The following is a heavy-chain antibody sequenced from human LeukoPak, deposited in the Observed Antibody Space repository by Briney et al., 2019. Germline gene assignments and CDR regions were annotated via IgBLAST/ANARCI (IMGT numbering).Heavy chain of an antibody. D-gene: IGHD6-25*01. V-gene: IGHV3-23*01. Sequence: GGSLRLSCAASGFTSSGYAMSWVRQAPGKGLEWIAVICGSGGNTYHADSVKGRFTISRDNTKNTLYVQMNSLRAEDTAVYYCAKGADYYYYYGMDVWGQGTTVTVSS. CDR2: ICGSGGNT. CDR1: GFTSSGYA. J-gene: IGHJ6*02. CDR3: AKGADYYYYYGMDV.